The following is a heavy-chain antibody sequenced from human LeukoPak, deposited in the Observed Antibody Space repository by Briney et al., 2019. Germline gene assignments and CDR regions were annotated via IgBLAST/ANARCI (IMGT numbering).Heavy chain of an antibody. CDR1: GFTFSSYA. CDR2: ISGSGGST. V-gene: IGHV3-23*01. D-gene: IGHD6-19*01. CDR3: AKDLRSVAGYYFDY. J-gene: IGHJ4*02. Sequence: GGSLRPSCTASGFTFSSYAMSWVRQAPGKGLEWVSAISGSGGSTYYADSVKGRFTISRDNSKNTLYLQMNSLRAEDTAVYYCAKDLRSVAGYYFDYWGQGTLVTVSS.